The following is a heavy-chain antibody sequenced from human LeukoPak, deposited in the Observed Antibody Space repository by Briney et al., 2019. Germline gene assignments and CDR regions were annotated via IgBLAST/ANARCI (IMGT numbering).Heavy chain of an antibody. J-gene: IGHJ4*02. V-gene: IGHV3-21*01. CDR3: ARATQEWELTTPY. CDR2: ISSSSSYI. Sequence: GGSLRLSCAASGFTFSSYSMNWVRQAPGKGLEWVSSISSSSSYIYYADSVKGRFTISRDNAKNSLYLQMNSLRAEDTAVYYCARATQEWELTTPYWGQGTLVTVSS. CDR1: GFTFSSYS. D-gene: IGHD1-26*01.